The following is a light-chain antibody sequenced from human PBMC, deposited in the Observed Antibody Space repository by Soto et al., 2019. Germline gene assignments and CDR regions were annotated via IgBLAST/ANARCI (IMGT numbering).Light chain of an antibody. CDR2: DNG. CDR1: SSNIGSNY. CDR3: GTWDNSLSAI. Sequence: QSVLTQPPSVSAAPGQTVTISCSGSSSNIGSNYVSWYQQLPGTAPKLLIYDNGKRPSGIPDRFSGSQSGTSATLAITGLQTGDEADYYCGTWDNSLSAIFGGGTQLTVL. V-gene: IGLV1-51*01. J-gene: IGLJ7*01.